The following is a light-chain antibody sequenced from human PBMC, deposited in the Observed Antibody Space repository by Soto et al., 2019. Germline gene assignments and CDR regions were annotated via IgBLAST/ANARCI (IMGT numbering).Light chain of an antibody. CDR1: QRITTY. V-gene: IGKV1-39*01. CDR2: TSG. CDR3: QQTYSTPYT. Sequence: IHMTQSPSSLSASVGDRITVTCRASQRITTYVNWYPLKPGEAPKLLISTSGTLQRGVPSRFSGSGSGTDFTLTITRLQPADFATYFCQQTYSTPYTFGQGTKLEIK. J-gene: IGKJ2*01.